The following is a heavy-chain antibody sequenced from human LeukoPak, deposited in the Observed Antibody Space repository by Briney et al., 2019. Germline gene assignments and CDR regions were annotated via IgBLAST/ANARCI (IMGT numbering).Heavy chain of an antibody. CDR3: ARDQSGEWELLSGWWFDP. D-gene: IGHD1-26*01. CDR1: GYTFTSYD. CDR2: MNPNSGNT. Sequence: ASVKVSCKASGYTFTSYDINWVRQATGQGLEWMGWMNPNSGNTGYAQKFQGRVTITADKSTSTAYMELSSLRSEDTAVYYCARDQSGEWELLSGWWFDPWGQGTLVTVSS. V-gene: IGHV1-8*03. J-gene: IGHJ5*02.